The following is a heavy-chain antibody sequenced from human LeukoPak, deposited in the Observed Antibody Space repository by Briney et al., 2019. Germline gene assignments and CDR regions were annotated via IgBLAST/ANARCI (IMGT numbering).Heavy chain of an antibody. D-gene: IGHD5-12*01. V-gene: IGHV3-21*01. J-gene: IGHJ1*01. CDR2: ISSSSSYI. CDR1: GFTFSSYS. CDR3: ARDSRGSGYSSEYFQH. Sequence: GGSLRLSCAASGFTFSSYSMNWVRQAPGKGLEWVSSISSSSSYIYYADSVKGRFTISRDNAKNSLYLQMNSLRAEDTAVYYCARDSRGSGYSSEYFQHWGQGTLVTVSS.